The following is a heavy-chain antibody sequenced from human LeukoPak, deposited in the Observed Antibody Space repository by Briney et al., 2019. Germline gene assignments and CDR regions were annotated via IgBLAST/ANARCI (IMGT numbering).Heavy chain of an antibody. CDR3: ARDLMGASHFDY. CDR2: INPGSGAT. CDR1: GYTFTGYY. Sequence: ASVKVSCKASGYTFTGYYMHWVRQAPGQGLEWMGWINPGSGATNCAQRFHGRVTMTRDTSISTVYMELSRLRSDDTAVYYCARDLMGASHFDYWGQGTLVTVSS. J-gene: IGHJ4*02. D-gene: IGHD4/OR15-4a*01. V-gene: IGHV1-2*02.